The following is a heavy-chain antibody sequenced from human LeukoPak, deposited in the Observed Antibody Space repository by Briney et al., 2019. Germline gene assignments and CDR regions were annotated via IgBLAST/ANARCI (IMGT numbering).Heavy chain of an antibody. CDR1: GFTFSSYA. D-gene: IGHD3-22*01. Sequence: SGGSLRLSCAASGFTFSSYAMSWVRQAPGKGLEWVSAISGSGGSTYYADSVKGRFTISRDNSKNTLYLQMNSLRAEDTAVYYCAKAYSMIVVVPLPYDAFDIWGQGTMVTVSS. CDR2: ISGSGGST. V-gene: IGHV3-23*01. J-gene: IGHJ3*02. CDR3: AKAYSMIVVVPLPYDAFDI.